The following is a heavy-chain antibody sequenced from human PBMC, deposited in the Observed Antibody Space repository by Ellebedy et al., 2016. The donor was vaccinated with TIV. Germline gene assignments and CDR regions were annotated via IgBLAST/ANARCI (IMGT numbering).Heavy chain of an antibody. CDR1: GFTFSSYA. Sequence: GESLKISCAASGFTFSSYAMSWVRQAPGKGLEWVSAISGSGGSTYYADSVKGRFTISSDNSKNTLYLQMNSLRAEDTAVYYCAKGSDYYDSSGYSTDFGYWGQGTLVTVSS. CDR2: ISGSGGST. D-gene: IGHD3-22*01. CDR3: AKGSDYYDSSGYSTDFGY. J-gene: IGHJ4*02. V-gene: IGHV3-23*01.